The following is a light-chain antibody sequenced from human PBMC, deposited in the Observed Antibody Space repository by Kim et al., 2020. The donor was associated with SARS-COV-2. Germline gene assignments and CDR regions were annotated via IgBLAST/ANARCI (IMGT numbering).Light chain of an antibody. J-gene: IGKJ5*01. Sequence: ASVGDRVTITCRASHAISSYVVWFPQKPGKAPKSLIYDASSLQSGVPSKFSGSGSGTDFTLTISSLQREDSATYYCQQYNHYPPTFGQGTRLEIK. V-gene: IGKV1-16*02. CDR1: HAISSY. CDR2: DAS. CDR3: QQYNHYPPT.